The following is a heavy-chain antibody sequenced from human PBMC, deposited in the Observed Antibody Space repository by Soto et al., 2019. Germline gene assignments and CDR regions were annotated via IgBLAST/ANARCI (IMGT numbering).Heavy chain of an antibody. D-gene: IGHD3-3*01. CDR3: ARDKYVLRFLEWSPDYYYGMDV. CDR2: IYYSGST. V-gene: IGHV4-31*03. J-gene: IGHJ6*02. CDR1: GGSISSGVYY. Sequence: TLSLTCTVSGGSISSGVYYWSWIRQHPGKGLEWIGYIYYSGSTYYNPSLKSRVTISVDTSKNQFSLKLSSVTAADTAVYYCARDKYVLRFLEWSPDYYYGMDVWGQGTTVTVS.